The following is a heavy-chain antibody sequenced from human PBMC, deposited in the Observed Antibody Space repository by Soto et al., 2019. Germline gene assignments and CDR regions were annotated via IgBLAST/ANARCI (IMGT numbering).Heavy chain of an antibody. V-gene: IGHV3-9*01. D-gene: IGHD4-17*01. CDR3: VKDGDYGDYGGGLGEAYDV. CDR2: INWNSGTL. CDR1: GLNFAKYA. J-gene: IGHJ3*01. Sequence: EVQLVESGGGLVQPGGSLRLSCTASGLNFAKYAMNWVRQAPGRGLEWVSGINWNSGTLDYADSVKGRFTISRDNARKSLYLQMHRLSADDTALYYCVKDGDYGDYGGGLGEAYDVWGRGTMVTVSS.